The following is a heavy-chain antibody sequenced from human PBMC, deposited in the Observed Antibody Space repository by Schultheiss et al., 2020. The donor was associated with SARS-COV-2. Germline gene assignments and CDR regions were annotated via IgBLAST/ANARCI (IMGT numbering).Heavy chain of an antibody. V-gene: IGHV3-33*05. CDR2: MSYDGSNK. CDR1: GFTFSSYG. J-gene: IGHJ4*02. CDR3: ARGQWGGEQMATTILDY. D-gene: IGHD5-24*01. Sequence: GESLKISCAASGFTFSSYGMHWVRQAPGKGLEWVALMSYDGSNKYYADSVKGRFTISRDNFKNTLYLQMNNLRAEDTAIYYCARGQWGGEQMATTILDYWGQGTLVTVSS.